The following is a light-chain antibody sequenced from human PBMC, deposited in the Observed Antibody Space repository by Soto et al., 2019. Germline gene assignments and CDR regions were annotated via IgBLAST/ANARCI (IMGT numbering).Light chain of an antibody. V-gene: IGLV1-40*01. J-gene: IGLJ1*01. Sequence: QSVLTQPPSVSGAPGQWVTISCTGSSSNFGAGFDVHWYQQLPGTAPKLLIYGITNRPSGVPDRFSGSKSGTSASLAITGLQDEDEAVYYCQSYDSSLSGYVFGTGTKLTVL. CDR1: SSNFGAGFD. CDR2: GIT. CDR3: QSYDSSLSGYV.